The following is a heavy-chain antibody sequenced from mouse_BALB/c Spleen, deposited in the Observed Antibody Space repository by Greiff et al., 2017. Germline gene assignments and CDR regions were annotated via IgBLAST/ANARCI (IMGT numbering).Heavy chain of an antibody. Sequence: EVQLQQPGAELVRPGSSVKISCKASGYAFSSYWMNWVKQRPGQGLEWIGRIDPANGNTKYDPKFQGKATITADTSSNTAYLQLSSLTSEDTAVYYCASYGSSYYAMDYWGQGTSVTVSS. CDR3: ASYGSSYYAMDY. D-gene: IGHD1-1*01. CDR1: GYAFSSYW. CDR2: IDPANGNT. V-gene: IGHV14-1*02. J-gene: IGHJ4*01.